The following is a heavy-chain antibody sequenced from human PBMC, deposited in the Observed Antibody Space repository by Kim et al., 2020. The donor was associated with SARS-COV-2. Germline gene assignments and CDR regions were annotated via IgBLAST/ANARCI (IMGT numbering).Heavy chain of an antibody. J-gene: IGHJ3*02. V-gene: IGHV3-30*04. CDR3: ARDRYSGSWGDAFDI. Sequence: GGSLRLSCAASGFTFSSYAMHWVRQAPGKVLEWVAVISYDGSNKYYADSVKGRFTISRDNSKNTLYLQMNSLRAEDTAVYYCARDRYSGSWGDAFDIWGQGTMVTVSS. D-gene: IGHD5-12*01. CDR1: GFTFSSYA. CDR2: ISYDGSNK.